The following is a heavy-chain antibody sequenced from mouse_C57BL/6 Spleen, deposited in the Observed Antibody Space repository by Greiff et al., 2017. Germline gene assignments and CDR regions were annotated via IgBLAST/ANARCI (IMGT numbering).Heavy chain of an antibody. V-gene: IGHV1-52*01. CDR1: GYTFTSYW. CDR2: IDPSDSET. Sequence: VQLQQPGTELVKPGASVKLSCKASGYTFTSYWMHWVKQRPIQGLEWIGNIDPSDSETHYNQKFKDKATLTVDKSSSTAYMQLSSLTSEDSAVYYCARDHYFDYWGQGTTLTVSS. J-gene: IGHJ2*01. CDR3: ARDHYFDY.